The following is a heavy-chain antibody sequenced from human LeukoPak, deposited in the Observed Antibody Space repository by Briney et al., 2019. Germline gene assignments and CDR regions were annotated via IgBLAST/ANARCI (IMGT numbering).Heavy chain of an antibody. CDR2: ISSSGTPK. CDR1: GFTFSSYE. J-gene: IGHJ4*02. V-gene: IGHV3-48*03. D-gene: IGHD5-12*01. CDR3: ARATRGGYDGYFDY. Sequence: GGSLRLSCAASGFTFSSYEMNWVRQAPGKGLEWVSYISSSGTPKYYADSVKGRFTISRDNAKKSLYLQMNSLRAEDTAVYYCARATRGGYDGYFDYWGQGTLVTVSS.